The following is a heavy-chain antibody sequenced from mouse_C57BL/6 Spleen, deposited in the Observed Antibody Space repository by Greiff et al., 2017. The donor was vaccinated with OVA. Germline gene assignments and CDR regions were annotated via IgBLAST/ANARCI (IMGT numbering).Heavy chain of an antibody. J-gene: IGHJ4*01. Sequence: QVQLQQPGAELVKPGASVKLSCKASGYTFTSYWMQWVKQRPGQGLEWIGEIDPSDRYTNYNQKFKGKATLTGDTSSSTAYMQLSSLTSEDSAVYYCARGVVDYWGQGTSGTVSS. CDR2: IDPSDRYT. CDR3: ARGVVDY. CDR1: GYTFTSYW. V-gene: IGHV1-50*01.